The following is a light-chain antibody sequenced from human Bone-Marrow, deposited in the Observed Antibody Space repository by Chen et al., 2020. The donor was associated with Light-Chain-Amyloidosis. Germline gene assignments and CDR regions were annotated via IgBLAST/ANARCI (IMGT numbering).Light chain of an antibody. J-gene: IGLJ2*01. CDR2: DNN. V-gene: IGLV1-40*01. CDR1: SSNIGAGYN. Sequence: QSVLAQPPAVSGAPGQTVTISCTGSSSNIGAGYNVHWYQQLPGTVPKLLIYDNNNRPSGVPDRFSGSQSGTSASLSITGLQAHDEADYYCQSFDGTLRGAVVCGGGTTLTVL. CDR3: QSFDGTLRGAVV.